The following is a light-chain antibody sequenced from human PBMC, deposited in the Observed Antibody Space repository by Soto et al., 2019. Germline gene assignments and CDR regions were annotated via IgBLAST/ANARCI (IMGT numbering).Light chain of an antibody. V-gene: IGLV2-8*01. CDR2: EVS. J-gene: IGLJ1*01. CDR1: RSDVGSYNY. Sequence: QSVLTQPPSASGSPGQSVTISCTGTRSDVGSYNYVSWYQQHPGKAPKLMIYEVSKRPSGVPDRFSGSKSGNTASLTVSGLQAEDEADYYCSSYAGSTYLAVFGT. CDR3: SSYAGSTYLAV.